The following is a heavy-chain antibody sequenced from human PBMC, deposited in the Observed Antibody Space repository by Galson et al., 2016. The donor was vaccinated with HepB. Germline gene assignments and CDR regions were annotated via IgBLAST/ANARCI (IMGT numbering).Heavy chain of an antibody. J-gene: IGHJ6*02. V-gene: IGHV1-69*06. CDR3: ATEGTGGAPPPMDG. CDR1: GGTFSSYA. Sequence: SVKVSCKAPGGTFSSYAISWVRQAPGQGLEWMGGIIPIFGTANYAHKFQGRVTITADKSTSTVYMELSSLRSDDTGVYYCATEGTGGAPPPMDGWGQGTMVSVSS. CDR2: IIPIFGTA. D-gene: IGHD3-16*01.